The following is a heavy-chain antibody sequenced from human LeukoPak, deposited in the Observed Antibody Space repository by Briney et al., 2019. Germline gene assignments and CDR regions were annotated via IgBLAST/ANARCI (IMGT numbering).Heavy chain of an antibody. CDR1: GFTFSSYA. J-gene: IGHJ4*02. Sequence: GGSLRLSCAVSGFTFSSYAMHWVRQAPGKGLKWVAVTSFDGSDNYYADSVKGRFTISRDNSKNTLYLQMNSLRPDDTAVYYCARDVSGTGGKDYWGQGTLVTVSS. V-gene: IGHV3-30*04. CDR2: TSFDGSDN. CDR3: ARDVSGTGGKDY. D-gene: IGHD1-1*01.